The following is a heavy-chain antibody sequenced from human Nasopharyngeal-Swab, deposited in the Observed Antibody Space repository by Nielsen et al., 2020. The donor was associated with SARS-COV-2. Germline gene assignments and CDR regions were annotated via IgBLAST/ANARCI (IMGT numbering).Heavy chain of an antibody. CDR1: GLTVSSTY. V-gene: IGHV3-53*01. J-gene: IGHJ1*01. CDR2: TEIGGTT. D-gene: IGHD2-2*01. CDR3: ARDLGGGYCTTTNCPGS. Sequence: GESLKISCAVSGLTVSSTYMSWVRQAPGKGLEWVSVTEIGGTTHYADSVKGRFSISRGSSTNTLYLQMNNVRAEDTAVYYCARDLGGGYCTTTNCPGSWGQGTLVTVSS.